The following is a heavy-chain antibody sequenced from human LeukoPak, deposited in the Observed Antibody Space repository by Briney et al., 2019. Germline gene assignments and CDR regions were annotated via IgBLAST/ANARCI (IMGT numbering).Heavy chain of an antibody. CDR3: ARDFDY. CDR2: VYTTGTT. CDR1: GGFFNTYY. Sequence: SETVSLTCTVSGGFFNTYYWSWSRQSAGKGLEWIGRVYTTGTTNYNPSLKSRVTMSVDTSKNQFSLKLNSVTAADTAVYYCARDFDYWGQGTLVTVSS. V-gene: IGHV4-4*07. J-gene: IGHJ4*02.